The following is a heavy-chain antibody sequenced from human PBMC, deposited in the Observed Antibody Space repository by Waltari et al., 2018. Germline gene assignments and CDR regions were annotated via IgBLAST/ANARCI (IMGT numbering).Heavy chain of an antibody. CDR3: ATYVGASVGTAAFDV. CDR1: GGSITSSRHY. J-gene: IGHJ3*01. Sequence: QLHLQESGPGLVKPSETLSLTCSVSGGSITSSRHYWGWIRQPPGKGLEWTGTISYSGATHYNPSLRSRVTISLDTSKNQFSLKLNSVTAADTAVYYCATYVGASVGTAAFDVWGQGTMVTASS. CDR2: ISYSGAT. D-gene: IGHD3-10*02. V-gene: IGHV4-39*01.